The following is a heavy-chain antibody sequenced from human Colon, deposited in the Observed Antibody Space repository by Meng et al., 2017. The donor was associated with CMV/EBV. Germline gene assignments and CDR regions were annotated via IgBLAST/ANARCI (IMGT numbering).Heavy chain of an antibody. CDR1: GGSISTYY. J-gene: IGHJ4*02. CDR2: ISTNRNT. Sequence: QGQLQDSGPGLVKPSETLSLTCTVSGGSISTYYWSWIRQPAGEGLEWLGRISTNRNTDYNPSLNSRATIWLDTSNNQFSLKLTSVTAADTAVYYCVRGGYSGTQTGGVQEYWGQGTLVTVSS. CDR3: VRGGYSGTQTGGVQEY. D-gene: IGHD5-12*01. V-gene: IGHV4-4*07.